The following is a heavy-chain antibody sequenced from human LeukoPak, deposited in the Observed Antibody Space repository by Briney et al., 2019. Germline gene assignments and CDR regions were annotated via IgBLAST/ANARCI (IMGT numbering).Heavy chain of an antibody. J-gene: IGHJ3*02. CDR1: GFNFNNAW. V-gene: IGHV3-66*04. Sequence: GGSLRLSCAPSGFNFNNAWMSWVRQAPGKGLEWVSVIYSGGSTYYADSVKGRFTISRDNSKNTLYLQMNSLRAEDTAVYYCARQVEMATNDVFDIWGQGTMVTVSS. CDR2: IYSGGST. CDR3: ARQVEMATNDVFDI. D-gene: IGHD5-24*01.